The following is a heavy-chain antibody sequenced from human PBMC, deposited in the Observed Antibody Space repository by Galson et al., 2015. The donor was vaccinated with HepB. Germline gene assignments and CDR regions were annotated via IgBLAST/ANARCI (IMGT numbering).Heavy chain of an antibody. CDR1: GFTFATYG. D-gene: IGHD6-25*01. J-gene: IGHJ4*02. Sequence: SLRLSCAASGFTFATYGMHRVRQRPGRGLEWVAIVWFDDGKEYYADSVKGRFTVSRDNSKNTLYLQLNSLRAEDTAVYYCAREESSGTWPYLDNWGQGTRVTVSP. CDR2: VWFDDGKE. V-gene: IGHV3-33*01. CDR3: AREESSGTWPYLDN.